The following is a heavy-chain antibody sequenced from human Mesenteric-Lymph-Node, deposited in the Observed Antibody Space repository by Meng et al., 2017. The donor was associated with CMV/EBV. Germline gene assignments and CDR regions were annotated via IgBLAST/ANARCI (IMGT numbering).Heavy chain of an antibody. D-gene: IGHD1-26*01. CDR1: GFTFSSYA. CDR2: IYSGGSST. J-gene: IGHJ4*02. V-gene: IGHV3-23*03. Sequence: GESLKISCAASGFTFSSYAMSWVRQAPGKGLEWVSVIYSGGSSTYYADSVKGRFTISRDNAKNSLYLQMNSLRAEDTAVYYCARVGRDDYWGQGTLVTVSS. CDR3: ARVGRDDY.